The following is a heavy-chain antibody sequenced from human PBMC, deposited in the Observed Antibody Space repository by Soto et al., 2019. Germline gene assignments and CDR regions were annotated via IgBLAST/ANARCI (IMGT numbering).Heavy chain of an antibody. CDR1: GYNFAGYW. D-gene: IGHD3-3*01. CDR3: ARGGVSTRPFAY. V-gene: IGHV5-51*01. Sequence: SLKISCKGSGYNFAGYWIAWVRQMPGKGLELMGIIYPSGSDTRYRPSFQGQVTISADKSISSAYLQWSSLRASDTAMYYCARGGVSTRPFAYWGQGTQVTVSS. CDR2: IYPSGSDT. J-gene: IGHJ4*02.